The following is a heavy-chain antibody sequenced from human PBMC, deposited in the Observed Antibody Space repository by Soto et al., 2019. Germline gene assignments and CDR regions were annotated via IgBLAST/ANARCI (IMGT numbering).Heavy chain of an antibody. CDR3: ARFWGPVPYFYGLDV. CDR1: GFTFRNYG. Sequence: QVKLVEAGGGVVQPGRSLRLSCAASGFTFRNYGMRWVRQAPGKGLEWVAVVSNDGMTTYYTESVKGRFTISRDNSKQTLSLHMNNLRTQDSAVYYCARFWGPVPYFYGLDVWGQGTTVTVSS. D-gene: IGHD3-16*01. J-gene: IGHJ6*02. V-gene: IGHV3-30*03. CDR2: VSNDGMTT.